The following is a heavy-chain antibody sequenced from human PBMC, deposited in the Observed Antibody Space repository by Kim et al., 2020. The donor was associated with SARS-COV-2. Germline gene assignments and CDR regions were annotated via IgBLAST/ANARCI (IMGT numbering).Heavy chain of an antibody. V-gene: IGHV1-69*01. Sequence: ANYAQKFQGRVTITADESTSTAYMELSSLRSEDTAVYYCARDYPFSGLCYWGQGTLVTVSS. D-gene: IGHD2-21*01. J-gene: IGHJ4*02. CDR3: ARDYPFSGLCY. CDR2: A.